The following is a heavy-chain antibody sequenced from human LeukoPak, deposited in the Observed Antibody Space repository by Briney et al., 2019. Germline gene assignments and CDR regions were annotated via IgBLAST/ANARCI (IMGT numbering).Heavy chain of an antibody. J-gene: IGHJ4*02. Sequence: GGSLRLSCAASGFTFSSYAMSWVRQAPGKGLEWVSAISGSGGSTYYADSVKGRFTISRDNSKNTLYPQMNSLRAEDTAVYYCAKKDYYDSSGYYPYWGQGTLVTVSS. CDR1: GFTFSSYA. CDR3: AKKDYYDSSGYYPY. V-gene: IGHV3-23*01. CDR2: ISGSGGST. D-gene: IGHD3-22*01.